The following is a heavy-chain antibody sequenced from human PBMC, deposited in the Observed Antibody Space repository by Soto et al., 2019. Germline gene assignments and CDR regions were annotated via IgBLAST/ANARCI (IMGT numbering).Heavy chain of an antibody. D-gene: IGHD3-22*01. V-gene: IGHV3-49*04. CDR2: IRSEANGGTT. CDR3: TRYYYESSGYYVY. J-gene: IGHJ4*02. CDR1: GFTFGSYA. Sequence: GGSLRLSCTGSGFTFGSYALSWVRQAPGKGLEWVGVIRSEANGGTTDYAASVKGRITISRDDSKSIAYMEINSLQTEDTAVYYCTRYYYESSGYYVYWGQGALVTVSS.